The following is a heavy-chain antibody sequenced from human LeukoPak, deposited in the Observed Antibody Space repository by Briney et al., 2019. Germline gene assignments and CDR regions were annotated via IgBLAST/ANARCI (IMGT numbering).Heavy chain of an antibody. Sequence: GGSLRLSCAASGFTFSSYGMHWVRQAPGKGLEWVAFIRYDGSNKYYADSVKGRFTISRDNSKNSLYLQMNSLRAEDTAVYYCARDAGIVGALDYWGQGTLVTVSS. CDR1: GFTFSSYG. CDR2: IRYDGSNK. J-gene: IGHJ4*02. D-gene: IGHD1-26*01. V-gene: IGHV3-30*02. CDR3: ARDAGIVGALDY.